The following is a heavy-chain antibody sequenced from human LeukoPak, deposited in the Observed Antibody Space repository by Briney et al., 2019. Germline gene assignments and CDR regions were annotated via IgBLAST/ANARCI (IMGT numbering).Heavy chain of an antibody. J-gene: IGHJ6*04. Sequence: PGGSLRLSCAASGFTFCSYEMNWVRQAPGKGLEWVSYSSSSGSIIYYEDSVKGRFTISRDNAKNSLHLQMNSLRAEDTAVYYCARDARHCSGSTCYVGSYYYYGMDVWGKGTTVTVSP. CDR1: GFTFCSYE. V-gene: IGHV3-48*03. CDR3: ARDARHCSGSTCYVGSYYYYGMDV. D-gene: IGHD2-2*01. CDR2: SSSSGSII.